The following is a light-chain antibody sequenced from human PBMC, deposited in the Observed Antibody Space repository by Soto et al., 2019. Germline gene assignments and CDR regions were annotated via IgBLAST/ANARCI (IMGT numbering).Light chain of an antibody. CDR1: QSISRY. CDR2: LAS. V-gene: IGKV1-39*01. J-gene: IGKJ1*01. Sequence: DIQMTQSPSSLGASVVDIVTITCRASQSISRYLSWYQQKPGKAPKLLIYLASSLQSGVPSRFSGSGSGTEFTLTISSLQPEDFGSYYCQEYRNDYGTFGQGTKVDIK. CDR3: QEYRNDYGT.